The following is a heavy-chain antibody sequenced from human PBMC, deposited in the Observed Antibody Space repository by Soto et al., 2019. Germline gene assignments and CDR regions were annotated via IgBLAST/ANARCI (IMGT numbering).Heavy chain of an antibody. Sequence: GGSLRLSCAASGFTSSSYGMHGVRQAPGKGLEWVAVIWYDGSNKYYADSVKGRFTISRDYSKNTLYLQMNSLRAEDTAVYSCAFLELRLLFAFDIWCQATMVTV. J-gene: IGHJ3*02. D-gene: IGHD1-7*01. CDR1: GFTSSSYG. CDR2: IWYDGSNK. CDR3: AFLELRLLFAFDI. V-gene: IGHV3-33*01.